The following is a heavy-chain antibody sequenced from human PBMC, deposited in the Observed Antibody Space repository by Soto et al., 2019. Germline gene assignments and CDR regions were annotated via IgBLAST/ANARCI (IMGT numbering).Heavy chain of an antibody. Sequence: QVRLVQSGAEVKKPGASVKVSCKASGYTFTSYGISWVRQAPGQGLEWMGWISAYNGNTNYAQKLQGRVTMTTDTSTSTAYMELRSLRSDDTAVYYCARDAYYDSSGHYYYGMDVWGQGTTVTVSS. J-gene: IGHJ6*02. V-gene: IGHV1-18*01. CDR2: ISAYNGNT. CDR1: GYTFTSYG. CDR3: ARDAYYDSSGHYYYGMDV. D-gene: IGHD3-22*01.